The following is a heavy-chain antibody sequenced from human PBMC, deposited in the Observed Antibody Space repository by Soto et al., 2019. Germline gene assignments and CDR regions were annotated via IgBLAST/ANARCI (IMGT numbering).Heavy chain of an antibody. D-gene: IGHD2-8*01. CDR2: IGSGGSPI. V-gene: IGHV3-48*03. CDR3: TPAGEDCTIASCNTYYYYALDV. Sequence: GGSLRLSCAASGFTFNGYEMNWVRQAPGKGLEWVSYIGSGGSPIHYGDSVKGRFTISRDNAENTLYLQMSSLRAEDTAVDYCTPAGEDCTIASCNTYYYYALDVWGQGTPVTVSS. CDR1: GFTFNGYE. J-gene: IGHJ6*02.